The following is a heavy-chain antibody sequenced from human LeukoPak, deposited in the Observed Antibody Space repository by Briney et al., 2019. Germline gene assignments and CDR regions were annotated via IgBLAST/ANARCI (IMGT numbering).Heavy chain of an antibody. J-gene: IGHJ4*02. CDR3: AKLLTAMVRGVDIDC. D-gene: IGHD3-10*01. Sequence: PGGSLRLSCAASGFTFSSYGMSWVRQAPGKGLEWVSAITGSGGSTYYADSVKGRFTISRDNSKNTLYLQMNSLRAEDTAVYYCAKLLTAMVRGVDIDCWGQGTLVTVSS. CDR1: GFTFSSYG. CDR2: ITGSGGST. V-gene: IGHV3-23*01.